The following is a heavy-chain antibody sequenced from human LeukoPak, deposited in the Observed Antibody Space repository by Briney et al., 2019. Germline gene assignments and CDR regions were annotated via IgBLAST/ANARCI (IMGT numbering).Heavy chain of an antibody. CDR1: GFTFSSYA. Sequence: QSGGSLRLSCAASGFTFSSYAMSWVRQAPGKGLEWVSAISGSGGSTYYADSVKGRFTISRDNSKNTLYLQMNSLRAEDTAVYYCAKVTAYDFWSGYYTPGFDYWGQGTLVTVSS. J-gene: IGHJ4*02. CDR3: AKVTAYDFWSGYYTPGFDY. CDR2: ISGSGGST. V-gene: IGHV3-23*01. D-gene: IGHD3-3*01.